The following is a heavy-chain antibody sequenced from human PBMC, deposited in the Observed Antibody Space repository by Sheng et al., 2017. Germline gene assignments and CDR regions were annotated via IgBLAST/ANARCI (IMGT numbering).Heavy chain of an antibody. CDR1: GFTFSSYG. D-gene: IGHD6-6*01. Sequence: QVQLVESGGGVVQPGGSLRLSCAASGFTFSSYGMHWVRQAPGKGLEWVAFIRYDGSNKYYADSVKGRFTISRDNSKNTLYLQMNSLRAEDTAVYYCAKDRDYSSSPHYFDYWGQGTLVTVSS. V-gene: IGHV3-30*02. J-gene: IGHJ4*02. CDR3: AKDRDYSSSPHYFDY. CDR2: IRYDGSNK.